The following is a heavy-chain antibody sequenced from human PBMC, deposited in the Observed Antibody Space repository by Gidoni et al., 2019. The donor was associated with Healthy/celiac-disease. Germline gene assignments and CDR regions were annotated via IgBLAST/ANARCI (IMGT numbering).Heavy chain of an antibody. CDR2: IYYSGST. V-gene: IGHV4-39*01. D-gene: IGHD1-1*01. Sequence: QLQLQESGPGLVKPSETLSLTCTVSGGSISSSSYYWGWLRQPPGKGLEWIGSIYYSGSTYYNPSLKSRVTISVDTSKNQFSLKLSSVTAADTAVYYCAHTRNWFDPWGQGTLVTVSS. CDR1: GGSISSSSYY. CDR3: AHTRNWFDP. J-gene: IGHJ5*02.